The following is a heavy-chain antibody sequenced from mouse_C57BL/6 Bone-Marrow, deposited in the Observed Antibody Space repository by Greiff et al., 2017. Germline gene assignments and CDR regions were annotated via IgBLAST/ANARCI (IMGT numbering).Heavy chain of an antibody. CDR1: GFTFSDYY. Sequence: EVKLVESGGGLVQPGGSLKLSCAASGFTFSDYYMYWVRQTPEKRLEWVAYISNGGGSTYYPDTVKGRFTISRDNAKNTLYLQMSRLKSEDTAMYYCAGRRSGDWYFDVWGTGTTVTVSS. V-gene: IGHV5-12*01. J-gene: IGHJ1*03. CDR2: ISNGGGST. D-gene: IGHD1-1*01. CDR3: AGRRSGDWYFDV.